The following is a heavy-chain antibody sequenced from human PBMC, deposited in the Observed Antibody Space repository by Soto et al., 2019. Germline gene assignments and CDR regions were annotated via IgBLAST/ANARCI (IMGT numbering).Heavy chain of an antibody. J-gene: IGHJ3*02. V-gene: IGHV4-59*01. CDR2: IYYSGST. D-gene: IGHD2-15*01. CDR3: ASVDCSGGSCRAQDAFDI. Sequence: PSETLSLTCTVSGGSIISYYWSWIRQPPGKGLEWIGYIYYSGSTNYNPSLKSRVTISVDTSKNQFSLKLSSVTAADTAVYYCASVDCSGGSCRAQDAFDIWAKGQWSPSPQ. CDR1: GGSIISYY.